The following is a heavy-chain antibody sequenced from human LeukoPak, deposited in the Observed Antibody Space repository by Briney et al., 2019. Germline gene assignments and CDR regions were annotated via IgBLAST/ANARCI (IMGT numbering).Heavy chain of an antibody. CDR1: GFTFEYYA. J-gene: IGHJ4*02. CDR3: ARGHTAVTRHFDF. CDR2: ITWNSSNI. Sequence: GGSLRLSCAASGFTFEYYAMHWVRQAPGKGLEWVSGITWNSSNIAYADSVKGRFTISRDNAKNLLYLDMNSLRAEDTAVYYCARGHTAVTRHFDFWGQGTLVTVSS. D-gene: IGHD4-17*01. V-gene: IGHV3-9*01.